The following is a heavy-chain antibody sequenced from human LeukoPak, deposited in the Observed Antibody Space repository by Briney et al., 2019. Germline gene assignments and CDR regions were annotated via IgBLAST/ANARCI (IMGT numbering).Heavy chain of an antibody. D-gene: IGHD6-19*01. V-gene: IGHV4-34*01. CDR2: INHSGST. CDR3: AGLLHSGWYKIDY. J-gene: IGHJ4*02. CDR1: GGSFSGYY. Sequence: SETLSLTCAVYGGSFSGYYWSWIRQPPGKGLEWIGEINHSGSTNYNPSLKSRVTISVDTSKSQFSLKLSSVTAADTAVYYCAGLLHSGWYKIDYWGQGTLVTVSS.